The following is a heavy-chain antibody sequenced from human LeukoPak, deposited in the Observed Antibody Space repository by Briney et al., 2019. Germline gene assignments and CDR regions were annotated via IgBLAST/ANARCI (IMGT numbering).Heavy chain of an antibody. Sequence: ASVKVSCKAPGYTFTGYYMHWVRPAPGQGLEWMGWINPNSGGTNYAQKFQGRVTMTRDTSISTAYMELSRLRSDDTAVYYCARGLNLYSSSSHFDYWGQGTLVTVSS. J-gene: IGHJ4*02. D-gene: IGHD6-6*01. CDR2: INPNSGGT. CDR3: ARGLNLYSSSSHFDY. CDR1: GYTFTGYY. V-gene: IGHV1-2*02.